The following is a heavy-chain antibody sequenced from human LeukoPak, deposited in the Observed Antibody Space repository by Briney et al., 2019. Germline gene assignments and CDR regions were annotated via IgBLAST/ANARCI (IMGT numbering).Heavy chain of an antibody. Sequence: VASVKVSCKASGGTFSSYAISWVRQAPGQGLEWMGRIIPIFGIANYAQKFQGRVTITADKSTRTAYMELSSLRSEDTAVYYCASGYYYDSSGYYHGDYFDYWGQGTLVTVSS. D-gene: IGHD3-22*01. V-gene: IGHV1-69*04. CDR2: IIPIFGIA. CDR1: GGTFSSYA. CDR3: ASGYYYDSSGYYHGDYFDY. J-gene: IGHJ4*02.